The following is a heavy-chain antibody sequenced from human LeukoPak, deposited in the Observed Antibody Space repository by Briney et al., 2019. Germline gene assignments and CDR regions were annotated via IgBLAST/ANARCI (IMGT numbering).Heavy chain of an antibody. D-gene: IGHD3-3*01. CDR1: GYTFTSSG. V-gene: IGHV1-18*01. CDR3: ARFTYYDFWSGYPSYGMDV. Sequence: ASVKVSCKASGYTFTSSGVSWVRQAPGQGLEWMGWISAYNGDINYAQKFQGRVTMTTDTSTSTAYMELRSLRSDDTAVYYCARFTYYDFWSGYPSYGMDVWGQGTTVTVSS. CDR2: ISAYNGDI. J-gene: IGHJ6*02.